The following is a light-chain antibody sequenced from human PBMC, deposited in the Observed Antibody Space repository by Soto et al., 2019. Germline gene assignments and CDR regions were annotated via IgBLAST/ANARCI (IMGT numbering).Light chain of an antibody. V-gene: IGLV2-11*01. CDR2: DVS. CDR3: CSYAGSYRV. J-gene: IGLJ1*01. CDR1: SSDVGGYNY. Sequence: QSVLTQPRSVSGSPGQSVTISCTGTSSDVGGYNYVSWYQQHPGKAPKLMIYDVSKRPSGVPDRFSGSKSGNTASLTISGLQAEDEADYYWCSYAGSYRVFGTGTKVTVL.